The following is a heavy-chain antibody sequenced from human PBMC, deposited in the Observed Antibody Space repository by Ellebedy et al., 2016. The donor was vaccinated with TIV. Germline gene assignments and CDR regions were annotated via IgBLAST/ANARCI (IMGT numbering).Heavy chain of an antibody. V-gene: IGHV3-23*01. J-gene: IGHJ4*02. CDR2: ISGSGVST. D-gene: IGHD4-17*01. CDR3: AKFYGDYHPYYFDY. Sequence: PGGSLRLSCVASGFTFRKYAMTWVRQAPGQGLEWVAAISGSGVSTYYADSVKGRFTISRDNSRSTLYLQMKSLRAEDTAVYYCAKFYGDYHPYYFDYWGQGTLVTVSS. CDR1: GFTFRKYA.